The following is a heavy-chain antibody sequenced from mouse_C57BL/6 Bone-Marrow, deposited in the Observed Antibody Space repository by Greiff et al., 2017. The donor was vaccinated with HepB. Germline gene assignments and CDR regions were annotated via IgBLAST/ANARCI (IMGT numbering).Heavy chain of an antibody. Sequence: QVQLKESGAELVRPGASVKMSCKASGYTFTSYNMHWVKQTPRQGLEWIGAIYPGNGDTSYNQKFKGKATLTVDKSSSTAYMQLSSLTSEDSAVYFCAIGDDCAWFAYWGQGTLVTVSA. D-gene: IGHD2-4*01. V-gene: IGHV1-12*01. CDR3: AIGDDCAWFAY. CDR2: IYPGNGDT. CDR1: GYTFTSYN. J-gene: IGHJ3*01.